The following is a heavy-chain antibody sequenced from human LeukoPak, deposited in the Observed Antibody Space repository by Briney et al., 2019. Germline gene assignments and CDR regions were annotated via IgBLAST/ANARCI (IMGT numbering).Heavy chain of an antibody. CDR3: ARGLQSAY. CDR2: IKQDGSEK. CDR1: GFTFSSYG. Sequence: PGGSLRLSCAASGFTFSSYGMNWVRQAPGKGLEWVANIKQDGSEKYYVDSVKGRFTISRDNAKNSLYLQMNSLRAEDTAVYYCARGLQSAYWGQGTLVTVSS. V-gene: IGHV3-7*05. D-gene: IGHD4-11*01. J-gene: IGHJ4*02.